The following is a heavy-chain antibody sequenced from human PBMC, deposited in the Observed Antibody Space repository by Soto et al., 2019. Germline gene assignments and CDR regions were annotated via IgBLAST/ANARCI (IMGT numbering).Heavy chain of an antibody. CDR3: VRDSRSGYYDLYF. J-gene: IGHJ4*02. CDR2: ISTTGGTT. Sequence: QVQLVESGGGLVKPGGSLRLSCVASGFTFRDHYMSWIRQAPGKGLEWVSYISTTGGTTYSADSVQGRFTISRDNAKNSLYLQMNSLRAEDTAVYYCVRDSRSGYYDLYFWGQGTLVTVSS. CDR1: GFTFRDHY. V-gene: IGHV3-11*01. D-gene: IGHD3-3*01.